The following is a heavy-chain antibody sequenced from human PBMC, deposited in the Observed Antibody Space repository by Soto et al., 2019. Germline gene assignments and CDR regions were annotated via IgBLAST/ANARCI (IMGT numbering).Heavy chain of an antibody. Sequence: PGGSLRLSCAASGFTFSSYAMSWVRQAPGKGPEWVSAISGSGGSTYYADSVKGRFTISRDNSKNTLYLQMNSLRAEDTAVYYCAKDRVTIFGVVQYYYYGMDVWGQGTTVTVSS. CDR3: AKDRVTIFGVVQYYYYGMDV. J-gene: IGHJ6*02. D-gene: IGHD3-3*01. V-gene: IGHV3-23*01. CDR2: ISGSGGST. CDR1: GFTFSSYA.